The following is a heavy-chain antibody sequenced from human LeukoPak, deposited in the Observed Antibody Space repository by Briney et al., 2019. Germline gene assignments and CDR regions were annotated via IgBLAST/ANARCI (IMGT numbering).Heavy chain of an antibody. Sequence: GESLKIPCKGSGYSFTSYWIGWVRQMPGKGLEWMGIIYPGDSDTRYSPSFQGQVTISADKSISTAYLQWSSLKASDTAMYYCARTRYCSSTSCPYNWFDPWGQGTLVTVSS. J-gene: IGHJ5*02. CDR1: GYSFTSYW. CDR2: IYPGDSDT. D-gene: IGHD2-2*01. CDR3: ARTRYCSSTSCPYNWFDP. V-gene: IGHV5-51*01.